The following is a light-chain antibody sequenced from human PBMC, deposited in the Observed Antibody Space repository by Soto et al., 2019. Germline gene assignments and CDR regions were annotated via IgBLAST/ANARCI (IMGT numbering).Light chain of an antibody. Sequence: QSALTQPASVSGSPGQSITISCTGTSSDVGSSNLVSWYQQYPGKAPKLIIYEGSRRPSGVSGRFSGSKSGNTASLTIPGLQAEDEADYYCCSFASSSTFYVFGTGTKVTVL. J-gene: IGLJ1*01. V-gene: IGLV2-23*01. CDR1: SSDVGSSNL. CDR2: EGS. CDR3: CSFASSSTFYV.